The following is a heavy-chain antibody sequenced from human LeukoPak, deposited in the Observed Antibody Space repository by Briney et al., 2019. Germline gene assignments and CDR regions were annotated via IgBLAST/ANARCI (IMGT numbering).Heavy chain of an antibody. V-gene: IGHV3-30-3*01. D-gene: IGHD2-8*01. CDR3: ASPGPTNSPYYFDY. CDR1: GFTFSSYA. Sequence: GGSLRLSCEASGFTFSSYAMHWVRQAPGKGLEWVAVISYDGSNKYYADSVKGRFTIFRDNSKNTLYLQMNSLRAEDTAVYYCASPGPTNSPYYFDYWGQGTLVTVSS. CDR2: ISYDGSNK. J-gene: IGHJ4*02.